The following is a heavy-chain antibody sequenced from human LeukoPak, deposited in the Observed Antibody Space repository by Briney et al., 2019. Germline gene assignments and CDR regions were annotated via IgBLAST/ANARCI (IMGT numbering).Heavy chain of an antibody. Sequence: SETLSLTCDVSGYSINSGYYWGWIRQPPGKGLEWIGSIYHSGNTYYNSSLNSRVTISVDTSKNQFSLKLTSMTAADTAVYYCAREHQLPGALDVWGQGTMVTVSS. CDR1: GYSINSGYY. J-gene: IGHJ3*01. D-gene: IGHD2-2*01. V-gene: IGHV4-38-2*02. CDR3: AREHQLPGALDV. CDR2: IYHSGNT.